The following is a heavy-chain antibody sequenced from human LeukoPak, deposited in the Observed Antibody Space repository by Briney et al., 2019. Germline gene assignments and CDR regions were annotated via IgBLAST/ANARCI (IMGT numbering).Heavy chain of an antibody. Sequence: PGGSLRLSCAASGFTVSSNYMSWVRQAPGKGLEWVSAISGSGDTTYYADSVKGRFTISRDNSKNTLYLQMNSLRPEDTAVYYCAKVGARGCSSSACFIYWGQGTLVTVSS. CDR2: ISGSGDTT. CDR1: GFTVSSNY. D-gene: IGHD2-2*01. CDR3: AKVGARGCSSSACFIY. V-gene: IGHV3-23*01. J-gene: IGHJ4*02.